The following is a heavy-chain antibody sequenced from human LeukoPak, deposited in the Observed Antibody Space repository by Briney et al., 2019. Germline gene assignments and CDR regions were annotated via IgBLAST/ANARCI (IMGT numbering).Heavy chain of an antibody. J-gene: IGHJ5*02. Sequence: PSETLSLTCAVYGGTFSGYYWSWIRQPPGKGLEWIGEINHSGSTEYNPSLKSRVTISVDTSKNQLSLKLSSVTAADTAVYYCAGGRFLESCGQGNLVTVSS. V-gene: IGHV4-34*01. CDR1: GGTFSGYY. D-gene: IGHD3-3*01. CDR2: INHSGST. CDR3: AGGRFLES.